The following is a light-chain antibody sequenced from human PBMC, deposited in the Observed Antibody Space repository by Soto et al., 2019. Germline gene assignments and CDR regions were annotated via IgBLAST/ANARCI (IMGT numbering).Light chain of an antibody. Sequence: DIQMTQSPSTLSASVGDRVTITCRASQSISNLLAWYQKKPGRGPDLLIFDASRLDGGVPSRFSGSGSGTEFTLTISSLQPDDFATYYCQQYNGSPPWTFGQGTKVEV. V-gene: IGKV1-5*01. CDR3: QQYNGSPPWT. CDR1: QSISNL. J-gene: IGKJ1*01. CDR2: DAS.